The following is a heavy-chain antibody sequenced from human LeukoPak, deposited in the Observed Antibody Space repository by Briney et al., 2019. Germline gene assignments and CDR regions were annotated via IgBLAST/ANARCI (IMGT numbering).Heavy chain of an antibody. V-gene: IGHV3-48*01. CDR2: ISSSSSTI. CDR1: GFTFSSYS. Sequence: GGSLRLSCAASGFTFSSYSMNWVHQAPGKGPEWVSYISSSSSTIYYADSVKGRFTISRDNSKNSVYLQLNSLRPEDTAVYYCVSMVRGVGYWGQGTLVTVSS. D-gene: IGHD3-10*01. CDR3: VSMVRGVGY. J-gene: IGHJ4*02.